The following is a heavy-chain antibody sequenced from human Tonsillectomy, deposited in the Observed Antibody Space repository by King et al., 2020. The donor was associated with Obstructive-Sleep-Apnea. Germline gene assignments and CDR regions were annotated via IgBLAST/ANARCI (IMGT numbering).Heavy chain of an antibody. Sequence: VQLVESGGGVVQPGRSLRLSCAASGFTFSSYGMHWVRQAPGKGLEWVAVIWYDGSNKFFADSVKGRFTISRDNSKNTLYLQMNSLRAEDTAVYYCAKDPGIRVRWWFDPWGQGTLVTVSS. CDR2: IWYDGSNK. CDR1: GFTFSSYG. D-gene: IGHD3-10*01. J-gene: IGHJ5*02. CDR3: AKDPGIRVRWWFDP. V-gene: IGHV3-33*06.